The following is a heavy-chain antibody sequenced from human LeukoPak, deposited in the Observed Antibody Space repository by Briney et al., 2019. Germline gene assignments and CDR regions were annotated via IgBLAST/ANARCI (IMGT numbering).Heavy chain of an antibody. CDR1: GGSISSYY. V-gene: IGHV4-4*07. D-gene: IGHD3-9*01. Sequence: SETLSLTCTFCGGSISSYYWSWIRQPAGKGLEWIGRIYTSGSTNYNPSLKSRVTMSVDTSKNQFSLKLSSVTAADTAVYYCARLYYDILTGYPGWFDPWGQGTLVTVSS. J-gene: IGHJ5*02. CDR2: IYTSGST. CDR3: ARLYYDILTGYPGWFDP.